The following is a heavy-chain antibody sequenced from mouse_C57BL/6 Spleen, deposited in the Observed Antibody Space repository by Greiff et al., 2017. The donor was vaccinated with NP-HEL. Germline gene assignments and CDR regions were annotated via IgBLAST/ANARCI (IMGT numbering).Heavy chain of an antibody. CDR3: ARWGTYYDYDRYAMDY. CDR2: IYPRSGNT. D-gene: IGHD2-4*01. Sequence: VKLMESGAELARPGASVKLSCKASGYTFTSYGISWVKQRTGQGLEWIGEIYPRSGNTYYNEKFKGKATLTADKSSSTAYMELRSLTSEDSAVYFCARWGTYYDYDRYAMDYWGQGTSVTVSS. J-gene: IGHJ4*01. V-gene: IGHV1-81*01. CDR1: GYTFTSYG.